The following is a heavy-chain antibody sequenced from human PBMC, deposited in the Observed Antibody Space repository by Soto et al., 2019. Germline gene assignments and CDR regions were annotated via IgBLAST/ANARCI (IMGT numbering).Heavy chain of an antibody. V-gene: IGHV5-51*01. D-gene: IGHD2-15*01. J-gene: IGHJ6*02. CDR2: IYPGDSDT. CDR1: GYSFTNYW. Sequence: GESLKISCKGSGYSFTNYWIGWVRQMPGKGLEWMGIIYPGDSDTRYNPSFQGQVTISADKSISTAYLQWSSLKASDTAMYYCARYCSGGSCRYYYGMGVWGQGTTVTVSS. CDR3: ARYCSGGSCRYYYGMGV.